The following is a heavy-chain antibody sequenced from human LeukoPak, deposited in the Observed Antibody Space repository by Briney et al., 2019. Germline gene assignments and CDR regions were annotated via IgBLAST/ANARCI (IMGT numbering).Heavy chain of an antibody. CDR2: IIPLFGRA. D-gene: IGHD4-11*01. V-gene: IGHV1-69*01. CDR3: ASPKENSDYYFEY. Sequence: SVKVSCKASGGTFRNYAISWVRQAPRQGLEWMGGIIPLFGRAEYAQRFQGRVTITADESTSTAYLELSILRSEDTAVYYCASPKENSDYYFEYWGQGTLVTVSS. CDR1: GGTFRNYA. J-gene: IGHJ4*02.